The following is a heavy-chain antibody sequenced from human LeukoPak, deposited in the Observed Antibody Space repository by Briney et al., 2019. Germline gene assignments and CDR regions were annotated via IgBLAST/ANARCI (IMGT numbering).Heavy chain of an antibody. J-gene: IGHJ4*02. D-gene: IGHD4-23*01. CDR1: GLTFSSYE. Sequence: GGSLRLSCVASGLTFSSYEMHWVRQAPGKGLEWVSYISSSDSTIYYADSVKGRFTISRDNAKNSLYLQMNSLRVEDTAVYYCARDYGGSSPFDYWGRGTLVTVSS. CDR2: ISSSDSTI. CDR3: ARDYGGSSPFDY. V-gene: IGHV3-48*03.